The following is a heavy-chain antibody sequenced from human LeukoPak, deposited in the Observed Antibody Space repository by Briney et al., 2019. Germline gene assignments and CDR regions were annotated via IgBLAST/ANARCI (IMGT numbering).Heavy chain of an antibody. CDR2: ISPTGGTP. CDR1: GFTFSNYT. Sequence: GGSLRLSYAASGFTFSNYTMTWVRQAPGKGLEWVSTISPTGGTPYYADSVKGRFTISRDNSKNTLYLQMNSLRAEDTAVYYCAKRIAAPPRSFDYWGQGILVTVSS. CDR3: AKRIAAPPRSFDY. D-gene: IGHD6-6*01. V-gene: IGHV3-23*01. J-gene: IGHJ4*02.